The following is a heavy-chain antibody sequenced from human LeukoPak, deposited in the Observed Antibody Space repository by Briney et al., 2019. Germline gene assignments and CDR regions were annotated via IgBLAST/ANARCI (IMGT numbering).Heavy chain of an antibody. CDR2: TYYRSKWYN. CDR1: GDSVSTASNA. Sequence: SQTLSLTCAISGDSVSTASNAWYWIRQSPSRGLEWLGRTYYRSKWYNDYAVSVKSRITINPDTSKNQFSLQLNSVTPEDTAVYYCAREITQDAFDIWGQGTMVTVSS. V-gene: IGHV6-1*01. CDR3: AREITQDAFDI. J-gene: IGHJ3*02. D-gene: IGHD3-10*01.